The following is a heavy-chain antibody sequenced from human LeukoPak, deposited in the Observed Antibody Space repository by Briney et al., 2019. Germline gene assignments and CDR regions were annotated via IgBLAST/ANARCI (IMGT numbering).Heavy chain of an antibody. D-gene: IGHD3-10*01. V-gene: IGHV5-51*01. Sequence: GGSLKISCLGSGYKFFNYWIGWGRQMPGEGLEWVGVIYPGDSDTRYSPSFQGQVTISADKSISTAYLQWSSLKAPDTAMYYCARSVMARGVYWFDPWGQGTLVIVSS. J-gene: IGHJ5*02. CDR3: ARSVMARGVYWFDP. CDR2: IYPGDSDT. CDR1: GYKFFNYW.